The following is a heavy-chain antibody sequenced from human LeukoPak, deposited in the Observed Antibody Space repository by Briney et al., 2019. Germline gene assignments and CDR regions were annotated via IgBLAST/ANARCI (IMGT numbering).Heavy chain of an antibody. CDR3: AKDLSEDAFDI. J-gene: IGHJ3*02. CDR1: GFTFSSYG. V-gene: IGHV3-30*18. CDR2: ISYDGSNK. Sequence: GGSLRLSCAASGFTFSSYGMHWVRQAPGKGLEWVAVISYDGSNKYYADSVKGRFTISRDNSKNTLYLQMNSLRAEDTAVYYYAKDLSEDAFDIWGRGTMVTVSS.